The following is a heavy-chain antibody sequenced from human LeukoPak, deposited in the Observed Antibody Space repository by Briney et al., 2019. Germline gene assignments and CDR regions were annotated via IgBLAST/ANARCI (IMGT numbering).Heavy chain of an antibody. V-gene: IGHV3-74*01. CDR2: INSDGSST. Sequence: PGGSLRLSCAASGFTFSGYWMHWVCQTPGKGLVWVSRINSDGSSTSYADSVKGRFTISRDNAKNTVYLQMNSLRAEDTAVYYCASKRWLQSSFDYWGQGTLVTVSS. CDR3: ASKRWLQSSFDY. CDR1: GFTFSGYW. D-gene: IGHD5-24*01. J-gene: IGHJ4*02.